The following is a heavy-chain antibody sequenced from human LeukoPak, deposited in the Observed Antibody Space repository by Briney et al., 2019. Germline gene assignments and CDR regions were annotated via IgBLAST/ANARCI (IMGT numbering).Heavy chain of an antibody. D-gene: IGHD3-10*01. CDR2: ISAYNGNT. V-gene: IGHV1-18*01. Sequence: ASVKVSCKASGYTFTSYGISWVRQAPGQGLEWMGWISAYNGNTNYAQKLQGRVTMTTDTSTSTAYMELRSLRSDDTAVYYCASGEGLCFGESERVYYYYGMDVWGQGTTVTVSS. J-gene: IGHJ6*02. CDR3: ASGEGLCFGESERVYYYYGMDV. CDR1: GYTFTSYG.